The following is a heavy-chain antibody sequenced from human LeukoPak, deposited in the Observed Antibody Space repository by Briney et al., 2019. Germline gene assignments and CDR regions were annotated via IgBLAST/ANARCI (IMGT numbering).Heavy chain of an antibody. CDR2: IIPIFGTA. CDR1: GGTFSSYA. V-gene: IGHV1-69*01. CDR3: AIATVATTRTWGY. J-gene: IGHJ4*02. Sequence: GASVKVSYKASGGTFSSYAISWVRQAPGQGLEWMGGIIPIFGTANYAQKFQGRVTITADESTSTAYMALSSLRSEDTAVYYCAIATVATTRTWGYWGQGTLVTVSS. D-gene: IGHD4-11*01.